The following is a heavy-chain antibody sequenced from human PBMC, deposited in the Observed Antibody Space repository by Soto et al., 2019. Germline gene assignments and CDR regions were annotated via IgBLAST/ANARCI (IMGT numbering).Heavy chain of an antibody. D-gene: IGHD4-17*01. J-gene: IGHJ5*02. CDR2: IYHSGST. CDR1: GGSISSDC. V-gene: IGHV4-59*01. CDR3: ARGTDYAYFDP. Sequence: QVQLQESGPGLVKPSETLALTCTVSGGSISSDCWSWIRQPPGKGLEWIGHIYHSGSTNYNPSLQSRVTISIDTAMRQFSLMLPSVTAADTAVYFCARGTDYAYFDPWGQGTLVTVSS.